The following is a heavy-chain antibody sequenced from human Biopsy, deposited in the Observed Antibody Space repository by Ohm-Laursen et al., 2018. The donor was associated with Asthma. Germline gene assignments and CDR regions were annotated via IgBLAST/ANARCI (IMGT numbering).Heavy chain of an antibody. CDR1: GYTFRSYG. D-gene: IGHD5-24*01. J-gene: IGHJ4*02. Sequence: DSVKVSCNASGYTFRSYGVSWVRQAPGQGLEWMGWISPFTGDTHFGQKFQGRVTMTTDTSTDTAYMELRSLRSDDTAVYYCARHPYNFGGFDYWGQGSLVLVSS. CDR3: ARHPYNFGGFDY. CDR2: ISPFTGDT. V-gene: IGHV1-18*04.